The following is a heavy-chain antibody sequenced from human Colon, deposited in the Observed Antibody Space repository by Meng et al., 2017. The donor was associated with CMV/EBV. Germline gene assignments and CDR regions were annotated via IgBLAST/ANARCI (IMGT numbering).Heavy chain of an antibody. D-gene: IGHD1-14*01. CDR1: GITVISYY. CDR3: ISEAAGGDY. CDR2: IYGGVRA. Sequence: GGSLRLSCAASGITVISYYMSWVRQAPGRGLEWVSVIYGGVRAYYADSAKGQFTISRDNDKNTLYLQMNSLTVDDTAVYYCISEAAGGDYWGQGALVTVSS. J-gene: IGHJ4*02. V-gene: IGHV3-66*01.